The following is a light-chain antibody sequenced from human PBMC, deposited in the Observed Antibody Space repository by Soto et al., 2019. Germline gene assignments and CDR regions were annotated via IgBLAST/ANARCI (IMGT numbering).Light chain of an antibody. CDR1: SSNIGSNT. CDR3: AAWDVRLNGLCV. V-gene: IGLV1-44*01. J-gene: IGLJ1*01. CDR2: SNN. Sequence: QSVLTQPPSASGTPGQRVTIPCSGSSSNIGSNTVNWYQQLPGTAPKLLIYSNNQRPSGVPGRFSDSESGTTPSLAISGRQAEDEADYYCAAWDVRLNGLCVFGSGTKLTVL.